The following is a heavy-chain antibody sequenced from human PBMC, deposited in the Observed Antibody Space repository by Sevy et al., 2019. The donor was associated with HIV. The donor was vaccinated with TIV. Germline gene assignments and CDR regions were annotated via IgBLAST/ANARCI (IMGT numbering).Heavy chain of an antibody. CDR3: ARSPPVAGYYFDY. CDR1: GFTFSSYA. D-gene: IGHD6-19*01. Sequence: GGSLRLSCAASGFTFSSYAMHWVRQAPGKGLEWVAVISYDGSNKYYADSVKGRFTISRDNSKNTLYLQMNSLRAEDTAVYYCARSPPVAGYYFDYWGQRTLVTVSS. V-gene: IGHV3-30-3*01. J-gene: IGHJ4*02. CDR2: ISYDGSNK.